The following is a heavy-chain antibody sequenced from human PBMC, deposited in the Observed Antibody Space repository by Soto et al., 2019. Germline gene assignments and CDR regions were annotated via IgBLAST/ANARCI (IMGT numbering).Heavy chain of an antibody. D-gene: IGHD2-2*01. CDR2: IWYDGSNK. V-gene: IGHV3-33*01. J-gene: IGHJ6*02. CDR3: ARERVVPAAPSIWDLTPNKYGMDV. Sequence: PGGSLRLSCAASGFTFSSYGMHWVRQAPGKGLEWVAVIWYDGSNKYYADSVKGRFTISRDNSKNTLYLQMNSLRAEDTAVYYCARERVVPAAPSIWDLTPNKYGMDVWGQGTTVTVSS. CDR1: GFTFSSYG.